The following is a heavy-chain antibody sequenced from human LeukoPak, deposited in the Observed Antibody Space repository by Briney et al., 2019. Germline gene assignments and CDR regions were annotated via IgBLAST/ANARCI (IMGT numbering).Heavy chain of an antibody. V-gene: IGHV4-34*01. Sequence: SETLPLTCAVYGGSFSGYYWSWIRQPPGKGLEWIGEINHSGSTNYNPSLKSRVTISVDTSKNQFSLKLSSVTAADTAVYYCARCTYYYDSSGYYYGRYYYYYMDVWGKGTTVTVSS. J-gene: IGHJ6*03. CDR2: INHSGST. D-gene: IGHD3-22*01. CDR3: ARCTYYYDSSGYYYGRYYYYYMDV. CDR1: GGSFSGYY.